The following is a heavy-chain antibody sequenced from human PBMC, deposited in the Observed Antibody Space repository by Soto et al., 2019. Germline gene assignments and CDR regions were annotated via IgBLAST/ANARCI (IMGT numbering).Heavy chain of an antibody. D-gene: IGHD3-22*01. CDR3: ARAWYYYDSSGHFDY. Sequence: QVQLVESGGGVVQPGRSLRLSCAASGFTFSSYAMQWVRQAPGKGLEWVAVISYDGSNKYYADSVKGRFTISRDNSKNTLYLQMNSLRAEDTAVYYCARAWYYYDSSGHFDYWGQGTLVTVSS. V-gene: IGHV3-30-3*01. CDR2: ISYDGSNK. J-gene: IGHJ4*02. CDR1: GFTFSSYA.